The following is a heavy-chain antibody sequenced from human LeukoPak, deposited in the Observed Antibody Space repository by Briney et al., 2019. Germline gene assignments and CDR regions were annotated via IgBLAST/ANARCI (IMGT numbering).Heavy chain of an antibody. J-gene: IGHJ4*02. D-gene: IGHD1-7*01. CDR1: GGSISSSSYY. V-gene: IGHV4-39*01. CDR2: IYYSGST. Sequence: PSETLSLTCTVSGGSISSSSYYWGWTRRPPWKGLEWIGSIYYSGSTYYNPSLKSRVTISVDTSKNQFSLKLSSVTAADTAVYYCARLGSSKLELRFFDYWGQGTLVTVSS. CDR3: ARLGSSKLELRFFDY.